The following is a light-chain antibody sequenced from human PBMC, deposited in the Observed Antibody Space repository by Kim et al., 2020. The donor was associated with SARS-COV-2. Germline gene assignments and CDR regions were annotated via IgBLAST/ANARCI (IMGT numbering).Light chain of an antibody. V-gene: IGLV1-44*01. CDR2: NNN. CDR3: AAWDDSLNGVV. J-gene: IGLJ2*01. Sequence: QSVLTQPPSASGTPGQRVTIACSGSSSNIGSNTVNWYQQLPGTAPTLLIYNNNQRPSGVPDRFSGSKSGTSASLAISGLQSEDEADYYCAAWDDSLNGVVFGGGTPLTVL. CDR1: SSNIGSNT.